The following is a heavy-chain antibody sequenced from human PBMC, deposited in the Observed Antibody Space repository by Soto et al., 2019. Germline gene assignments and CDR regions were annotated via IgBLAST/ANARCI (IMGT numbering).Heavy chain of an antibody. CDR1: GGSFSGYY. V-gene: IGHV4-34*01. D-gene: IGHD3-22*01. CDR3: ARVPMPAQYYYDSSGYCDY. Sequence: NLSLTCAVYGGSFSGYYWSWIRQPPGKGLEWIGEINHSGSTNYNPSLKSRVTISVDTSKNQFSLKLSSVTAADTAVYYCARVPMPAQYYYDSSGYCDYWGQGTLVTVSS. CDR2: INHSGST. J-gene: IGHJ4*02.